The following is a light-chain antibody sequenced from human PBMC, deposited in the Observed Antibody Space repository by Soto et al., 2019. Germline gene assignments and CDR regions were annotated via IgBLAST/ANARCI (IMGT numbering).Light chain of an antibody. CDR1: SSDVGGYNF. CDR2: EVN. V-gene: IGLV2-14*01. Sequence: QSALTQPASVSGSPGQSITISCTGTSSDVGGYNFVSWYQQHPGKAPRLMIFEVNNRPSGVSDRFSGSKSGNTGSLTISWLQAEDEADYYCSSYTFSSTLVVFGGGTKLTVL. J-gene: IGLJ3*02. CDR3: SSYTFSSTLVV.